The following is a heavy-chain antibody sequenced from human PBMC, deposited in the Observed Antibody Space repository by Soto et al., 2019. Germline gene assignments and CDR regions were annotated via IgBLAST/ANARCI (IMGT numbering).Heavy chain of an antibody. CDR1: GFTFSSYS. V-gene: IGHV3-21*01. J-gene: IGHJ6*02. D-gene: IGHD5-12*01. Sequence: EVQLVESGGGLVKPGGSLRLSCAASGFTFSSYSMNWVRQAPGKGLEWVSSISSSSSYIYYADSVKGRFTISRDNAKNSLYLQMNSLRAEDTAVYYCARDQNMATRGDYYYGMDVWGQGTTVTVSS. CDR3: ARDQNMATRGDYYYGMDV. CDR2: ISSSSSYI.